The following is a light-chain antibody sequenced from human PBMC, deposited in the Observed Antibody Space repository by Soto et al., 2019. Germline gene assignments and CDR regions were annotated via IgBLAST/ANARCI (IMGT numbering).Light chain of an antibody. CDR3: QVWNISTDHDV. CDR1: NIGTTS. Sequence: SYELTQPPSVSVAPGQTARITCGRNNIGTTSVHWYQQRPGQAPVLVVYDDNARPSGIPERFSGSNSDSTATLTITRVEAGDEADYYCQVWNISTDHDVFGTGTKVTVL. J-gene: IGLJ1*01. V-gene: IGLV3-21*02. CDR2: DDN.